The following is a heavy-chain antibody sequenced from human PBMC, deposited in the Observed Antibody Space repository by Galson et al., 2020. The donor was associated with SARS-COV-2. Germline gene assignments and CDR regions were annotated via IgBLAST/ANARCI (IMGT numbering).Heavy chain of an antibody. V-gene: IGHV3-49*03. D-gene: IGHD1-26*01. CDR2: IRSKTYGGTT. J-gene: IGHJ4*02. CDR1: GFTFGDHG. CDR3: ARGDTGSYYDVFFDY. Sequence: GESLKLSCTASGFTFGDHGMSWFRQAPGKGLEYISFIRSKTYGGTTEYAASVDGRFTISRDDSKSIAYLQMNSLKTEDTAVYYCARGDTGSYYDVFFDYWGQGILVTVSA.